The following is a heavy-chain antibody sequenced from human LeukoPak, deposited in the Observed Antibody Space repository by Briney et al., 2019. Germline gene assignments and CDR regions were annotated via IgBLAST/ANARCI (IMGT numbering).Heavy chain of an antibody. D-gene: IGHD3-3*01. CDR1: GFTFSSYA. J-gene: IGHJ5*02. CDR3: AKDDTYYDFWSGYYPGGFDP. Sequence: GGSLRLSCAASGFTFSSYAMSWVRQAPGKGLEWVSAISGSGGSTYYADSVKGRFTISRDNSKNTLYLQMNSLRAEDTAVYYCAKDDTYYDFWSGYYPGGFDPWGQGTLVTVSS. V-gene: IGHV3-23*01. CDR2: ISGSGGST.